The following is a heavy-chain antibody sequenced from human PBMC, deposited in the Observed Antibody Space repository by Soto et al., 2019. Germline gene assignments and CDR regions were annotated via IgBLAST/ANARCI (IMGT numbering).Heavy chain of an antibody. CDR1: GFTFSSYW. CDR2: ISSDGNTI. V-gene: IGHV3-74*03. Sequence: GGSLRLSCAASGFTFSSYWMHWVRQAPGKGLTWVSQISSDGNTITYADSLKGRFTISRDNAKKMLYLQMNSLTAEDTAVYSWARGRGESYPYFYFWGPGALVTVSS. D-gene: IGHD1-26*01. CDR3: ARGRGESYPYFYF. J-gene: IGHJ4*02.